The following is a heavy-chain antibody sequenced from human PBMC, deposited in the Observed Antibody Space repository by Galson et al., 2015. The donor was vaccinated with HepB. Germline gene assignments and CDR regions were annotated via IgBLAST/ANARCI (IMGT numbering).Heavy chain of an antibody. Sequence: SLRLSCAASGFAFDNYAMTWVRQAPGRGLEWVSSITNTGSHTYYAHSVRGRFTLSRDNSKNTVSLQMNSLTADDTAVYYCAKDAIRASLHMWYFHYWGPGTLVAVSS. CDR3: AKDAIRASLHMWYFHY. D-gene: IGHD2-15*01. CDR2: ITNTGSHT. CDR1: GFAFDNYA. J-gene: IGHJ4*02. V-gene: IGHV3-23*01.